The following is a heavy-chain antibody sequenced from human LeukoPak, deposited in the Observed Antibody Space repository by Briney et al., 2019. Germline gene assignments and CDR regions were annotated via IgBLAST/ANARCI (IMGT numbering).Heavy chain of an antibody. D-gene: IGHD6-19*01. CDR3: AREGPGIAVPALQPFDY. Sequence: GGSLRLSCAASGFTFSSYSMNWVRQAPGKGLEWVSSISGNSRYKYYADSVKGRFTISRDNAKNSLYLHMNSLRAEDTAVYFCAREGPGIAVPALQPFDYWGQGTLVTVSS. J-gene: IGHJ4*02. CDR2: ISGNSRYK. V-gene: IGHV3-21*01. CDR1: GFTFSSYS.